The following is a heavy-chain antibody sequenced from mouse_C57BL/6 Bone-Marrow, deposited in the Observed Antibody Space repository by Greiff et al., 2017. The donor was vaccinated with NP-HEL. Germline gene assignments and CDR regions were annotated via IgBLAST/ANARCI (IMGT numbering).Heavy chain of an antibody. D-gene: IGHD1-1*01. CDR3: ARDATVGGAMDY. Sequence: EVKLMESGGGLVQSGRSLRLSCATSGFTFSDFYMEWVRQAPGKGLEWIAASRNKANDYTTEYSASVKGRFIVSRDTSQSSLYLQMNALRAEDTAIYYCARDATVGGAMDYWGQGTSVTVSS. V-gene: IGHV7-1*01. CDR2: SRNKANDYTT. CDR1: GFTFSDFY. J-gene: IGHJ4*01.